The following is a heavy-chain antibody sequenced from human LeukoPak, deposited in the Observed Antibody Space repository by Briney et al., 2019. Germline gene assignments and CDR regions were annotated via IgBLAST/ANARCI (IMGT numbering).Heavy chain of an antibody. CDR1: VGSISSSSYY. J-gene: IGHJ3*02. Sequence: SETLSLTCTVSVGSISSSSYYWGWIRQPPGKGLEWIGSIYYSGSTYYNPSLKSRVTISVDTSKNQFSLKLSSVTAADTAVYYCARSGIYYYDSSGPHDAFDIWGQGTMVTVSS. D-gene: IGHD3-22*01. CDR2: IYYSGST. V-gene: IGHV4-39*07. CDR3: ARSGIYYYDSSGPHDAFDI.